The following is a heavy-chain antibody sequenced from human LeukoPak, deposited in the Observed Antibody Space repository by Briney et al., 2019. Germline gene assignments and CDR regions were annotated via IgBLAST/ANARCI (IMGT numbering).Heavy chain of an antibody. D-gene: IGHD6-19*01. J-gene: IGHJ5*02. CDR2: ISSHGRQK. CDR3: AKDGGSGWYWPRGPGGYNWFDP. CDR1: GFTFSSSA. V-gene: IGHV3-30*04. Sequence: PGGSLRLSCAASGFTFSSSAMHWVRQAPGKGLEWVAVISSHGRQKHYPDAVKGRFTISRDNSKNTVYLQMNSLRAEDTAVYYCAKDGGSGWYWPRGPGGYNWFDPWGQGTLVTVSS.